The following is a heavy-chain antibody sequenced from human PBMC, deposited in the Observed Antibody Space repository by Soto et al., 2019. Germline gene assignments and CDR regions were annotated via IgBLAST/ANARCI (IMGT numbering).Heavy chain of an antibody. Sequence: GGSLRLSCAASGFTFSDYSMNWVRQAPGKGLEWVSYISSSRSNIYYADSVKGRFTISRDNAKNSLYLQMNSLRDEDTAVYYCARVGHYGDYVRHSDYWGQGTLVTVSS. CDR1: GFTFSDYS. CDR3: ARVGHYGDYVRHSDY. D-gene: IGHD4-17*01. V-gene: IGHV3-48*02. CDR2: ISSSRSNI. J-gene: IGHJ4*02.